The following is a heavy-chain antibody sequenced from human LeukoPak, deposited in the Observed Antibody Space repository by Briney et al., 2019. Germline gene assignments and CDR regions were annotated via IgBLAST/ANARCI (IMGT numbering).Heavy chain of an antibody. J-gene: IGHJ4*02. D-gene: IGHD6-13*01. CDR2: LNRDGTRT. Sequence: PGGSLRLSCAASGFTFSSYAMSWVRQAPGKGLEWVSTLNRDGTRTYYSLSSSGRFIVSRDNSMNTLYLQMNGLRADDTAVYYCARDRGGYSTDFDFWGQGTLVTVTS. V-gene: IGHV3-23*01. CDR3: ARDRGGYSTDFDF. CDR1: GFTFSSYA.